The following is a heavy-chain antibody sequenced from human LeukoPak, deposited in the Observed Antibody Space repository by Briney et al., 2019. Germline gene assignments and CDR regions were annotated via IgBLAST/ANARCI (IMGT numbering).Heavy chain of an antibody. CDR3: ASTHPTEYSGFDY. Sequence: ASVKVSCKASGYTFTSYYMHWVRQAPGQGLEWMGIINPSGGSTSYAQKFQGRVTMTRDTSTSTVYTELSSLRSEDTAVYYCASTHPTEYSGFDYWGQGTLVTVSS. V-gene: IGHV1-46*01. J-gene: IGHJ4*02. CDR1: GYTFTSYY. CDR2: INPSGGST. D-gene: IGHD2-15*01.